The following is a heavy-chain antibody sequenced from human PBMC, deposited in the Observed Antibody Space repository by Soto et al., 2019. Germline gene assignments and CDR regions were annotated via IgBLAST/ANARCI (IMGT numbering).Heavy chain of an antibody. CDR1: GFTFTDAW. D-gene: IGHD3-10*01. J-gene: IGHJ3*02. V-gene: IGHV3-15*07. CDR2: IKSKAAGGTT. Sequence: PGGSLRLSCAASGFTFTDAWINWVRQAPGKGLEWVGRIKSKAAGGTTDFAEPVKGRFAISRDDSYSMVYLQMNSLKTEDTAVYYCARGGYRQGGSGSYDRFNAFDIWGQGTMVTVSS. CDR3: ARGGYRQGGSGSYDRFNAFDI.